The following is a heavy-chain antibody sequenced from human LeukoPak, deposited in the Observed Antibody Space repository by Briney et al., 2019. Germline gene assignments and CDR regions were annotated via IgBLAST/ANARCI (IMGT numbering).Heavy chain of an antibody. Sequence: ASVKVSCKASGYTFTEYYMHWVRQAPGQGLEWMGWINPSSAGTNYAQKFQGRVTMTRDMSISTAYMELSRLRSDDTAVYYCAKERWHQLLSGYMDVWGKGTTVTVSS. J-gene: IGHJ6*03. CDR2: INPSSAGT. CDR3: AKERWHQLLSGYMDV. CDR1: GYTFTEYY. V-gene: IGHV1-2*02. D-gene: IGHD2-2*01.